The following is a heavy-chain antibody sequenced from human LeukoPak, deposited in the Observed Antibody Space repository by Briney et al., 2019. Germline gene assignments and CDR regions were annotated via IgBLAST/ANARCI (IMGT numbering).Heavy chain of an antibody. CDR1: GVSVSDGRYS. CDR3: ATPYSRGISCLDVFNM. J-gene: IGHJ3*02. CDR2: KYYSGSA. V-gene: IGHV4-31*03. Sequence: PSQTLSLTCTLSGVSVSDGRYSWTWIRQHPGKGLEWIGYKYYSGSAKYNPSLKSRLTISIDTSKNQFSLQLSSVTAADTATYSCATPYSRGISCLDVFNMWGQGTRVTVSS. D-gene: IGHD2-15*01.